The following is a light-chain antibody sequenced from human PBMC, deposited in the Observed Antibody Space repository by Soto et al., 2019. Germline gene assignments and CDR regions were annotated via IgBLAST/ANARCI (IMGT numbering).Light chain of an antibody. CDR3: QQYNKWPYT. J-gene: IGKJ2*01. CDR2: GTS. CDR1: QSVGRN. V-gene: IGKV3-15*01. Sequence: EIVMTQSPVALSVSPGESAALSCRASQSVGRNFAWYQQRPGQAPRVLIYGTSTRATGVPARFSGGGSGTDFTLTISSLQSEDFAVYYWQQYNKWPYTFGQGARLEIK.